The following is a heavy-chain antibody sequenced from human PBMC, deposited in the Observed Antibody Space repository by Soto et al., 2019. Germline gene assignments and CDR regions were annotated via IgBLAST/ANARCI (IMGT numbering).Heavy chain of an antibody. CDR3: ARLNFGVVTSFSWFDP. D-gene: IGHD3-3*01. V-gene: IGHV4-39*07. Sequence: SETLSLTCTVSGGSISSSSYYWGWIRQPPGKGLEWIGSIYYSGSTYYNPSLKSRVTISVDTSKNQFSLQWATLRASDTAIYYCARLNFGVVTSFSWFDPWGPGTLVTVSS. CDR1: GGSISSSSYY. J-gene: IGHJ5*02. CDR2: IYYSGST.